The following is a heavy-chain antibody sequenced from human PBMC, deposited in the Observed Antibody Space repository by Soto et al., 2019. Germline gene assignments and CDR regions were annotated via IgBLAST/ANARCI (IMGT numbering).Heavy chain of an antibody. J-gene: IGHJ3*02. CDR2: ISGSGGST. V-gene: IGHV3-23*01. D-gene: IGHD2-2*01. CDR1: KFTFSAYA. Sequence: EVQLLESGGNLVQPGGSLRLSCAASKFTFSAYAMSWVRQAPGKGLEWVSSISGSGGSTYYADSVEGRFTISRDNSENTLYLQMKSLRAEDRAVYYCAKDMHQLDAFDIWGQGTKVTVSS. CDR3: AKDMHQLDAFDI.